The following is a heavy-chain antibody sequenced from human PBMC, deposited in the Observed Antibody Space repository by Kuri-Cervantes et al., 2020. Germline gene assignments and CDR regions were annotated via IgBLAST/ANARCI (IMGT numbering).Heavy chain of an antibody. CDR3: ARWDYDILTGYYTPQTLMPGIDYYYGMDV. V-gene: IGHV3-23*01. Sequence: GESLKISCAASGFTFSSYAMSWVRQAPGKGLEWVSAISGSGGSTYYADSVKGRFTISRDNSKNTLYLQMNSLRAEDTAVYYCARWDYDILTGYYTPQTLMPGIDYYYGMDVWGQGTTVTVSS. CDR2: ISGSGGST. J-gene: IGHJ6*02. CDR1: GFTFSSYA. D-gene: IGHD3-9*01.